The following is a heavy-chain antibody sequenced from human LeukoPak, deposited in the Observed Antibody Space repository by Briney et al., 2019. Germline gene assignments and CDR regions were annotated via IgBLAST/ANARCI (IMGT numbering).Heavy chain of an antibody. CDR2: ISAYNGNT. J-gene: IGHJ6*02. Sequence: GASVKVSCKASGYTFTSYGISWVRQAPGQGLEWMGWISAYNGNTNYAQKLQGRVTMTTDTSTSTAYMELRSLRSDDTAVYYCARGERRRVLWFRELSLYYYYYGMDVWGQGTTVTVSS. CDR3: ARGERRRVLWFRELSLYYYYYGMDV. D-gene: IGHD3-10*01. V-gene: IGHV1-18*01. CDR1: GYTFTSYG.